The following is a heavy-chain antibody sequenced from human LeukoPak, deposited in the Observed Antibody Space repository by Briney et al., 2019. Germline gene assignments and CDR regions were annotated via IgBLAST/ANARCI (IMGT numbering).Heavy chain of an antibody. V-gene: IGHV3-30*03. Sequence: GGSLRLSCAASGFSFRSYGMHWVRQAPGKGLEWVAVISSDEINEYYADSVKDRFTISRDNSKNTLYLQINSLRGEDTAVYYCARYSSGSYGGGGGDYWGPGTLVTVSS. CDR3: ARYSSGSYGGGGGDY. CDR1: GFSFRSYG. D-gene: IGHD1-26*01. CDR2: ISSDEINE. J-gene: IGHJ4*02.